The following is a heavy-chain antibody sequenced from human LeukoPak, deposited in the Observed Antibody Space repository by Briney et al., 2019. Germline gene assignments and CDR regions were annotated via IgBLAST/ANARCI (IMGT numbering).Heavy chain of an antibody. J-gene: IGHJ3*02. Sequence: PSETLSLTCTVSGGSISSYYWSWLRQPAGKGLEWIGRIYTSGSTNYNPSLKSRVTMSVDTSKNQFSLKLSSVTAADTAVYYCARDSVIYYYDSSGYWYDAFDIWGQGTMVTVSS. CDR3: ARDSVIYYYDSSGYWYDAFDI. CDR1: GGSISSYY. D-gene: IGHD3-22*01. CDR2: IYTSGST. V-gene: IGHV4-4*07.